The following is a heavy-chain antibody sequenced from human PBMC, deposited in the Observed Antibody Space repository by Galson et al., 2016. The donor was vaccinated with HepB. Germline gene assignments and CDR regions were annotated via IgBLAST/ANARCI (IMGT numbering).Heavy chain of an antibody. CDR2: IWYDGTKK. D-gene: IGHD3-10*01. CDR1: GFTFSGYG. V-gene: IGHV3-33*01. CDR3: ARDQGLYMVRGVYDY. J-gene: IGHJ4*02. Sequence: SLRLSCAASGFTFSGYGMHWVRQAPGKGLEWVALIWYDGTKKYYADSVKGRFTISRDNSKNTLYLQMNSLRAEDTAMYYCARDQGLYMVRGVYDYWGQGTLVTVSS.